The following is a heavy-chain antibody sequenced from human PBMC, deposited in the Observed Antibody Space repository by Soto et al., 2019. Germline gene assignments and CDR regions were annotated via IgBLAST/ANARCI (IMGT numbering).Heavy chain of an antibody. D-gene: IGHD3-22*01. CDR3: ARVSTYYVDSSGSYTSDY. V-gene: IGHV4-31*03. CDR2: MYYSGSP. Sequence: TLSLTCTASGGTISSGYYWSWSRQHPGKGLEWIGYMYYSGSPLYNASLKSRAAISVDTSKNQFSLNLTAVTAADTAVYYCARVSTYYVDSSGSYTSDYWGQGTLVTVSS. CDR1: GGTISSGYY. J-gene: IGHJ4*02.